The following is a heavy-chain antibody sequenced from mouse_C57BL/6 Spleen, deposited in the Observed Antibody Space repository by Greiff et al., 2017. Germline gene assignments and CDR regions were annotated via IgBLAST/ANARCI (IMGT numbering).Heavy chain of an antibody. J-gene: IGHJ3*01. CDR3: ARRYYDYDEWFAY. V-gene: IGHV1-53*01. D-gene: IGHD2-4*01. CDR1: GYTFTSYW. Sequence: VKLQQPGTELVKPGASVKLSCKASGYTFTSYWMHWVKQRPGQGLEWIGNINPSNGGTNYNEKFKSKATLTVDKSSSTAYMQLSSLTSEDAAVYYCARRYYDYDEWFAYWGQGTLVTVSA. CDR2: INPSNGGT.